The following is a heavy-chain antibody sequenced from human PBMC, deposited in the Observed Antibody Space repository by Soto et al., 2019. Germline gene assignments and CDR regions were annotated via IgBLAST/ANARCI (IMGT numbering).Heavy chain of an antibody. J-gene: IGHJ4*02. Sequence: QVHLVQSGAEVKKPGASVKVSCQGSGYAFTTYGITWVRQAPGQGLEWMGWISAHNGNTNYAQKLQGRVTVTRDTSTSTAYMELRSLRYVGTAVYYCARGRYGDYWGQGALVTVSS. CDR2: ISAHNGNT. D-gene: IGHD1-1*01. V-gene: IGHV1-18*01. CDR1: GYAFTTYG. CDR3: ARGRYGDY.